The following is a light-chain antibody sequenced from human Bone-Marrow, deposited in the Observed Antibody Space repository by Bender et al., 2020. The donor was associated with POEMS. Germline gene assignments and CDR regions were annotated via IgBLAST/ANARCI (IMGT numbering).Light chain of an antibody. CDR1: SSDIGGFNY. CDR2: GGA. CDR3: SSYSPSHTLI. J-gene: IGLJ2*01. Sequence: QSALTQPPSVSGSPGQSVTISCTGTSSDIGGFNYVSWYRHHPGEAPKLIISGGAKRPSGSADRFSGSTSGNTASLTTSGLQAEEEAFYYCSSYSPSHTLIFGGGTQLTVL. V-gene: IGLV2-23*01.